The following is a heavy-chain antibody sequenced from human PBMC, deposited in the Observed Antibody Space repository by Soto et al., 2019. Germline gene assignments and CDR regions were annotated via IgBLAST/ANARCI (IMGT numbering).Heavy chain of an antibody. V-gene: IGHV1-69*01. CDR3: ARSMETNYFYCMDV. CDR1: GGTFRSYA. D-gene: IGHD2-8*01. CDR2: IIPMFGKP. J-gene: IGHJ6*02. Sequence: QVQLVQSGAEVREPGSSVKVSCEASGGTFRSYAINWVRQAPGQGLEWMGGIIPMFGKPNYAEKFLGRVTISADESTRTAYMEVTRLKSEDTAVYYWARSMETNYFYCMDVWGLGTTVTVSS.